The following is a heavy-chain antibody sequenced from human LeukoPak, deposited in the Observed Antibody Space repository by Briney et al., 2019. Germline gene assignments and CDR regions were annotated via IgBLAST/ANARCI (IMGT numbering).Heavy chain of an antibody. CDR2: INQDGSEK. Sequence: GGSLRLSCAASGFTSSRYWMSWVRQAPGKGLEWVANINQDGSEKYYVDSVKGRFTISRDNAKNSLYLQMNSLRAEDTAVYYCAKLLWFGEWNFDYWGQGTLVTVSS. V-gene: IGHV3-7*03. J-gene: IGHJ4*02. D-gene: IGHD3-10*01. CDR1: GFTSSRYW. CDR3: AKLLWFGEWNFDY.